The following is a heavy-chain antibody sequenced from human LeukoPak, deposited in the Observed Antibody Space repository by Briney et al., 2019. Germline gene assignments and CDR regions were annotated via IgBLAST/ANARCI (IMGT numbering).Heavy chain of an antibody. CDR1: GGSISSSSYY. J-gene: IGHJ3*02. Sequence: SETLSLTCTVSGGSISSSSYYWGWIRQPPGKGLEWIGSIYYSGSTYYNPSLKSRVTISVDTSKNQFSLKLSSVTAADTAVYYCARGGGGSLDAFDIWGQGTMVIVSS. CDR2: IYYSGST. D-gene: IGHD5-12*01. CDR3: ARGGGGSLDAFDI. V-gene: IGHV4-39*07.